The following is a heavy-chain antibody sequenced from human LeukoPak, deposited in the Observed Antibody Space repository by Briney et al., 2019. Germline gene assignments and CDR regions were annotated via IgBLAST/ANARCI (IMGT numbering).Heavy chain of an antibody. J-gene: IGHJ6*03. CDR1: IGSFSGYY. CDR2: INHSGST. Sequence: SETLSLTCAVYIGSFSGYYWSWIRQPPGKGLEWIGEINHSGSTNYNPSLKSRVTISVDTSKNQFSLKLSSVTAADTAVYYCARLGEYSSDYYYYYTDVWGKGTTVTISS. V-gene: IGHV4-34*01. D-gene: IGHD6-19*01. CDR3: ARLGEYSSDYYYYYTDV.